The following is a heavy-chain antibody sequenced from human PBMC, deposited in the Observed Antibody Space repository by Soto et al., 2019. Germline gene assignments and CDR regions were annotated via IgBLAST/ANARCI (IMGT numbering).Heavy chain of an antibody. Sequence: PGGSVRLSCAASVFTFSSYTMNCVRHAPGKWLEWVAFITSGSDYIYYADSVKGRFTISRDDANNSLFLQMSSLRAEDTAVYYCTREHVVTIFRRGPTGSFHNWSQATLFTLSS. V-gene: IGHV3-21*01. J-gene: IGHJ4*02. CDR1: VFTFSSYT. D-gene: IGHD3-9*01. CDR3: TREHVVTIFRRGPTGSFHN. CDR2: ITSGSDYI.